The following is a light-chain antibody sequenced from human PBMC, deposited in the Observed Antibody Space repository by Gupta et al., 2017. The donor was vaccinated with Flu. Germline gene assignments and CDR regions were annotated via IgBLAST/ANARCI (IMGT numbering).Light chain of an antibody. Sequence: SYELTQAPSVSVSPGQTASLACSGDRLGDKFASWYQQRPGQSPVLVIYQDTKRPSGIPERFSGSNTGNTATLTISGTQAMDEADYYCQAWDSNTAVFGGGTKLTVL. CDR1: RLGDKF. CDR2: QDT. V-gene: IGLV3-1*01. CDR3: QAWDSNTAV. J-gene: IGLJ3*02.